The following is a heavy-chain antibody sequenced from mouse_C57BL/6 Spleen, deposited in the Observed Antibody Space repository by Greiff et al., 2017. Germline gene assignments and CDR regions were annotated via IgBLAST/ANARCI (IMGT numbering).Heavy chain of an antibody. J-gene: IGHJ4*01. CDR3: SRQLTEGAMDY. CDR2: ISNGGGST. Sequence: EVKLVESGGGLVQPGGSLKLSCAASGFTFSDYYMYWVRQTPEQRLEWVADISNGGGSTYYPDTVKGRFPISRDNAKNTLYLQMSRLKSEDTSMYYGSRQLTEGAMDYWGQGTSVTVSS. D-gene: IGHD4-1*01. V-gene: IGHV5-12*01. CDR1: GFTFSDYY.